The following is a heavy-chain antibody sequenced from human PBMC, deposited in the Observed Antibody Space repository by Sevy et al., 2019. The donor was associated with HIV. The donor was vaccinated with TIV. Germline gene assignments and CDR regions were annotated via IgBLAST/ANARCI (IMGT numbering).Heavy chain of an antibody. V-gene: IGHV3-53*01. CDR3: ARDLRNVLVGATTSRNYYYGMDV. Sequence: GGSLRLSCAASGFTVSSNYMSWVRQTPGKGLEWVSVIYSGGSTYYADSVKGRFTISRDKSKNTLYLQMTSLRAEDTAVYYCARDLRNVLVGATTSRNYYYGMDVWGQGTTVTVSS. D-gene: IGHD1-26*01. J-gene: IGHJ6*02. CDR1: GFTVSSNY. CDR2: IYSGGST.